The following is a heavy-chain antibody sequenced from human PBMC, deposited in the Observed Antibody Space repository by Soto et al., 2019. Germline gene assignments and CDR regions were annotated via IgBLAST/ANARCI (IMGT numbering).Heavy chain of an antibody. CDR2: IYYSGTT. J-gene: IGHJ4*02. CDR1: GGSIGSGSYY. V-gene: IGHV4-39*01. Sequence: SETLSLTCTVSGGSIGSGSYYWGWVRQPPEKGLEWVGSIYYSGTTYYKPALKSRVTISADTPKNQFSLKLTSVTAADTAIYYCARLHSSIPRGYFDHWGKGILVTVSS. D-gene: IGHD3-3*02. CDR3: ARLHSSIPRGYFDH.